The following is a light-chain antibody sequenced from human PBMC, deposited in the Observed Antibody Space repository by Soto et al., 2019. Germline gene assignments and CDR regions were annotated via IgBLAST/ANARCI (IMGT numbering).Light chain of an antibody. CDR1: QSVGSD. V-gene: IGKV3-20*01. CDR3: QQFGSSVT. J-gene: IGKJ5*01. Sequence: EIVMTQSPATLSVSPGERATLSCRASQSVGSDLAWYQQKPGQAPRLVIYRTSTRATGIPDRFSGSGSGTDFTPTISRLEPEDFAVYYCQQFGSSVTFGQGTRLEIK. CDR2: RTS.